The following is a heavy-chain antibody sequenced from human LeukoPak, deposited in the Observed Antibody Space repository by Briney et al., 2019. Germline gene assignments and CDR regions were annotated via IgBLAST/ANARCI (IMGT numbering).Heavy chain of an antibody. CDR2: IIPIFGTA. J-gene: IGHJ4*02. CDR3: ARDRNYNCGGDCYTFDY. V-gene: IGHV1-69*01. D-gene: IGHD2-21*01. Sequence: SVKVSCKASGGAFSSYAISWVRQAPGQGLEWMGGIIPIFGTANYAQKFQGRVTITADESTSTAYMELSSLRSEDTAVYYCARDRNYNCGGDCYTFDYWGQGTLVTVSS. CDR1: GGAFSSYA.